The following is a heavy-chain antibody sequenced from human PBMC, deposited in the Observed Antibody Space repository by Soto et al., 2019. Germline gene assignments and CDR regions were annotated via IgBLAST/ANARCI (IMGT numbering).Heavy chain of an antibody. Sequence: EVALLESGGGLVQPGGSLRLSCEVSGVAFSFYSMSWVRQAPGKGLEWVASISGNGATTYYAASRKGRFTFSRDNSKITVHLQMNSLRGEDTAVYYCAKDRGGFTSGWEFFDFWGQGTLVTVSS. CDR2: ISGNGATT. J-gene: IGHJ4*02. V-gene: IGHV3-23*01. D-gene: IGHD6-19*01. CDR1: GVAFSFYS. CDR3: AKDRGGFTSGWEFFDF.